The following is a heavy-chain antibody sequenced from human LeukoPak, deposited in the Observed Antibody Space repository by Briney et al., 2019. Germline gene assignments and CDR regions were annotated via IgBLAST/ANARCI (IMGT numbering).Heavy chain of an antibody. CDR3: VRDGVGAPPFDY. CDR1: GFSFSSYW. J-gene: IGHJ4*02. D-gene: IGHD1-26*01. V-gene: IGHV3-23*01. CDR2: ISGSGGST. Sequence: GGSLRLSCAAPGFSFSSYWMSWVRQAPGKGLEWVSAISGSGGSTYYADSVKGRFTISRDNSKNTLFLQMNSLRAEDTAVYYCVRDGVGAPPFDYWGQGTLVTVSS.